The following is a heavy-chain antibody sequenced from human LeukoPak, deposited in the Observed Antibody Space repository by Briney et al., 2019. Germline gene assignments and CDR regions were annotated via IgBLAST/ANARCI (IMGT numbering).Heavy chain of an antibody. CDR1: GFTFSAYS. J-gene: IGHJ5*02. CDR2: ISTSGDAI. Sequence: PGGSLRLSCGASGFTFSAYSMTWVRQAPGKGLEWVSYISTSGDAIYYADSVQGRFTISRDNAKNSLYLQMNSLSAEDTAVYYCATWDRFDPWGQGTLVTVSS. CDR3: ATWDRFDP. D-gene: IGHD1-26*01. V-gene: IGHV3-48*04.